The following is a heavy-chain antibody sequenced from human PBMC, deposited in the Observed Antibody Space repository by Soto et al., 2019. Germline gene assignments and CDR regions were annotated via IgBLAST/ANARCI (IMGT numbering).Heavy chain of an antibody. CDR1: GGSISSGGYY. CDR2: IYYSGST. V-gene: IGHV4-31*03. Sequence: QVQLQESGPGLVKPSQTLSLTCTVSGGSISSGGYYWSGIRQHPGKGLEWIGYIYYSGSTYYNPSLKSRVTISVDTSKNQFSLKLSSVTAADTAVYYCARMEMATRGGDYWGQGTLVTVSS. D-gene: IGHD5-12*01. J-gene: IGHJ4*02. CDR3: ARMEMATRGGDY.